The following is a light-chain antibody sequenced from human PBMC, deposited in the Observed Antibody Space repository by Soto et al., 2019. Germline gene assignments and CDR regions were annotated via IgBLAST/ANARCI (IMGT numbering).Light chain of an antibody. J-gene: IGLJ3*02. V-gene: IGLV1-40*01. CDR1: SSNIGRGYD. Sequence: QSVLTQPPSVSGAPGQRVTISCTGSSSNIGRGYDVHWYQQFPGSAPRLLLSGDSNRPSGVPDRFSGSRSGTSASLAITVLQAEDEADYYCQTFDSSLTISWVFGGGTKVTVL. CDR3: QTFDSSLTISWV. CDR2: GDS.